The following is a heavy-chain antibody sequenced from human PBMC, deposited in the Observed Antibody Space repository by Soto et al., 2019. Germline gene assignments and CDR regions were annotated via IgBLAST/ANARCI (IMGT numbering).Heavy chain of an antibody. V-gene: IGHV3-11*06. CDR3: ARSGDNYNLLDY. CDR2: SSNSGTFA. Sequence: HGGSMGLSCASSGVTFSAYYMSWIRQAPGKGLEWISYSSNSGTFARYADSVKGRFSISRDNAKNSLYLQIDSLRGEDTAIYYCARSGDNYNLLDYWGQGTPVPVS. J-gene: IGHJ4*02. D-gene: IGHD1-1*01. CDR1: GVTFSAYY.